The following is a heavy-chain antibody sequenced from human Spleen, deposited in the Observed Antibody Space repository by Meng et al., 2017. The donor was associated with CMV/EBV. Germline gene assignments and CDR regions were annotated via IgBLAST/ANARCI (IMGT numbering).Heavy chain of an antibody. J-gene: IGHJ4*02. CDR1: GGSISSSSYY. Sequence: SETLSLTCTVSGGSISSSSYYWGWIRQPPGKGPEWIGSVYYSGNTYYNPSLKSRVTISVDTSRDQFSLQLSSLTAADTAVYYCARGGIFGVDIPDYWGQGTLVTVSS. V-gene: IGHV4-39*01. D-gene: IGHD3-3*01. CDR3: ARGGIFGVDIPDY. CDR2: VYYSGNT.